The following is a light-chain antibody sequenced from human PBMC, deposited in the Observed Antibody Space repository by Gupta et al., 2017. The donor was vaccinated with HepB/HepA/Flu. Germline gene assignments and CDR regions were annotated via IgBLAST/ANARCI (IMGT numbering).Light chain of an antibody. CDR2: LGS. Sequence: DIVMTQSPLYLPVAPGEPASISCRSSQSLLHRNGNNYLDWYLKRPGQSPQLLIRLGSNRASGVPDRVSGSGSGTDFTLKISRVEAEDVGVYYCKQALQTPFTFGHGTKVDI. V-gene: IGKV2-28*01. CDR1: QSLLHRNGNNY. CDR3: KQALQTPFT. J-gene: IGKJ3*01.